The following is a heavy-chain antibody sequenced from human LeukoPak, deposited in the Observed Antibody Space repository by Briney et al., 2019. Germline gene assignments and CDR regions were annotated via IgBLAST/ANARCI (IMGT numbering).Heavy chain of an antibody. Sequence: ASVKVSCKASGYTFTSYDINWVRPATGQGLEWMGWMKPSTGDTGYAQKFQGRVTMTRNTSTGTAYMELSSLTSEDTAVYYCARMHYYDTINPNWFDPWGQGTLVTVSS. CDR2: MKPSTGDT. CDR1: GYTFTSYD. D-gene: IGHD3-22*01. V-gene: IGHV1-8*01. CDR3: ARMHYYDTINPNWFDP. J-gene: IGHJ5*02.